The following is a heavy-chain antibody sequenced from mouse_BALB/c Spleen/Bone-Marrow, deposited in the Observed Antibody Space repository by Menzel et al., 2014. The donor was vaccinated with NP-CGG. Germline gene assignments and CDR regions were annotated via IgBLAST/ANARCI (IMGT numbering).Heavy chain of an antibody. CDR3: ARDKGRVFFDY. CDR2: IRNKANGYTT. Sequence: DVKLVESGGGLVRPGGSLRLSCATSGFTFTDYYMNWVRQPPGKALEWLGFIRNKANGYTTEYSASVKGRFTISRDNSQNILYLQMNTLRAEDSATYYCARDKGRVFFDYWGQGTTLTVSS. CDR1: GFTFTDYY. J-gene: IGHJ2*01. V-gene: IGHV7-3*02.